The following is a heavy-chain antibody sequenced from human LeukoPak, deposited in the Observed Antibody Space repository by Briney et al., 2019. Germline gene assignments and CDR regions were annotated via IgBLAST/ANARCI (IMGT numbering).Heavy chain of an antibody. CDR2: INPNSGGT. Sequence: GASVKVSCKASGYTFTGYYMHWVRQAPGQGLEWMGWINPNSGGTNYAQKFQGRVTMTRDTSTSTAYMELRSLRSDDTAVYYCAREVLWFGESNFDYWGQGTLVTVSS. CDR1: GYTFTGYY. D-gene: IGHD3-10*01. CDR3: AREVLWFGESNFDY. J-gene: IGHJ4*02. V-gene: IGHV1-2*02.